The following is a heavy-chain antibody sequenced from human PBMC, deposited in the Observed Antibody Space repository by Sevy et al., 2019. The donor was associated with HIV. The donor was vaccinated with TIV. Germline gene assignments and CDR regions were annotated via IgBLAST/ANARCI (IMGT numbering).Heavy chain of an antibody. CDR1: GGSIRNCF. J-gene: IGHJ4*02. CDR3: ARESIGAVGDFDY. V-gene: IGHV4-59*01. D-gene: IGHD6-13*01. CDR2: IYYSGST. Sequence: SETLSLTCTVSGGSIRNCFWSWIRQPPGKGLEWIGYIYYSGSTNYNPSLKTRLTISLDTSKNQFSLNLSSVTAADTAVYYCARESIGAVGDFDYWGQGTLVTVSS.